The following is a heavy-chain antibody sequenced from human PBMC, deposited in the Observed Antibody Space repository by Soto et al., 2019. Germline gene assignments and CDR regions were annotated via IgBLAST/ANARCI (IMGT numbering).Heavy chain of an antibody. CDR3: SVRSGGRDDYFAM. CDR1: GGSISTSHYY. D-gene: IGHD3-16*01. Sequence: SETLSLTCTVSGGSISTSHYYWDWIRQPPGKGLEWIGSIYYSGNTYYNPSLESRVTISVDTSKNQFSLRLSSVTAAETAVYFCSVRSGGRDDYFAMWGQGTIVTVSS. V-gene: IGHV4-39*01. CDR2: IYYSGNT. J-gene: IGHJ3*02.